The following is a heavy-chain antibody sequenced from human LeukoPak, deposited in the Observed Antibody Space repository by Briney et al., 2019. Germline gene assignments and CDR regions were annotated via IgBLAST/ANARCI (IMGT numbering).Heavy chain of an antibody. CDR2: ISGSGGST. Sequence: GGSLRLSCAASGFTFSSYAMSWVRQAPGKGLEWVSAISGSGGSTYYADSVKGRFTISRDNSKNTLYLQMNSLRAEDTAVYYCAKESKGYCSSTSCYPGYWGQGTLVTVSS. CDR1: GFTFSSYA. CDR3: AKESKGYCSSTSCYPGY. J-gene: IGHJ4*02. V-gene: IGHV3-23*01. D-gene: IGHD2-2*01.